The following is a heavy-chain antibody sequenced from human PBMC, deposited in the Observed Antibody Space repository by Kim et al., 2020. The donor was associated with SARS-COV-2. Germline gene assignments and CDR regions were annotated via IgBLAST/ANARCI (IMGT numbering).Heavy chain of an antibody. V-gene: IGHV1-18*01. CDR2: ISVYNDNT. J-gene: IGHJ6*02. CDR3: ARDSSSWYYYYYGMDV. CDR1: GYIFTNFG. D-gene: IGHD6-13*01. Sequence: ASVKVSCKASGYIFTNFGISWVRQAPGQGLEWMGWISVYNDNTNYAQKLQGRVTLTTDTSTSTAYMELRSLRSDDTAIYYCARDSSSWYYYYYGMDVWGQ.